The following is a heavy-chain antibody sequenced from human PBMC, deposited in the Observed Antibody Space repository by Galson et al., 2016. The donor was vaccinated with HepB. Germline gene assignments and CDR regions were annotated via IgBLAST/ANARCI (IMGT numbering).Heavy chain of an antibody. V-gene: IGHV3-15*01. CDR1: GFTFGNAW. Sequence: SLRLSCAASGFTFGNAWMNWVRQAPGKGLEWVGRIRSKNDGGTTDYASPVQGRFTISRDDAKNTLYLQMNSLKSDDTALYYCGAWAAYWDRGDRVTVSS. J-gene: IGHJ4*02. D-gene: IGHD7-27*01. CDR3: GAWAAY. CDR2: IRSKNDGGTT.